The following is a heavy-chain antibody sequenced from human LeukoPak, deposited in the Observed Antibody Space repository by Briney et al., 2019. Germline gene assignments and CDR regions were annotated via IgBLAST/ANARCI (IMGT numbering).Heavy chain of an antibody. V-gene: IGHV3-7*01. J-gene: IGHJ4*02. CDR2: VKPDGTKT. Sequence: GGSLRLSCEASRFIFGDYWMTWVRQAPGKGLEWVANVKPDGTKTWYLDSVKGRFVITRDNTKNSLSLQMNNLRVEDTAVYYCARDYPYDSWGQGTLVTVSS. D-gene: IGHD3-16*02. CDR3: ARDYPYDS. CDR1: RFIFGDYW.